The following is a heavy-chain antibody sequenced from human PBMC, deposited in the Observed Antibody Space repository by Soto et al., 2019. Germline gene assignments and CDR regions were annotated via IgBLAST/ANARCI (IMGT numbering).Heavy chain of an antibody. CDR3: ARTPDI. J-gene: IGHJ3*02. Sequence: SETLSLTCTVSGGSISSSTYSWSWMRQPPGKGLEWIANFFIGGNTYYNPSLKSRVTISVDRSKNQFSLKLSSVTAADTAVYYCARTPDIWGQGTMVTVSS. V-gene: IGHV4-39*07. CDR2: FFIGGNT. CDR1: GGSISSSTYS.